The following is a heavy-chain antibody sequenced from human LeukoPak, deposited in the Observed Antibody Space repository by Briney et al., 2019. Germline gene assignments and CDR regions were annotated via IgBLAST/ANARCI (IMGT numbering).Heavy chain of an antibody. J-gene: IGHJ4*02. Sequence: SETLSLTCTVSGGSVSTGSYYWSWIRQPAGRGLEWIGHIHTSGTMNYNASLKSRVRISVETSKNQFSLRLSSVTAADTAMYFCARGILRDYYDSSGFYHRGGVGYWGQGTLVTVSS. CDR2: IHTSGTM. D-gene: IGHD3-22*01. CDR1: GGSVSTGSYY. V-gene: IGHV4-61*09. CDR3: ARGILRDYYDSSGFYHRGGVGY.